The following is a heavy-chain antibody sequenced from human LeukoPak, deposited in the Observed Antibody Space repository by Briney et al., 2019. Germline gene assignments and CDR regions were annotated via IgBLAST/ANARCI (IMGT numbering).Heavy chain of an antibody. CDR3: ARGRSYDSSGYYDY. Sequence: PSETLSLTCTVSGGSISSYYWSWIRQPPGKGLEWIGYIYYSGSTNYNPSLKSRVTISVDTSKNQFSLKLSSVTAADTAVYYCARGRSYDSSGYYDYWGQGTLVTVSS. D-gene: IGHD3-22*01. CDR2: IYYSGST. J-gene: IGHJ4*02. CDR1: GGSISSYY. V-gene: IGHV4-59*01.